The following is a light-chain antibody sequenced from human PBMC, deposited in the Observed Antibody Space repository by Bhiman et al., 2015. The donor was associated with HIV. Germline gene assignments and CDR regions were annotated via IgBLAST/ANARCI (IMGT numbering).Light chain of an antibody. Sequence: SYELTQPPSVSVSPGQTASITCSGDKLGDKYACWYQQKPGQSPVLVMYQDNKRPSGIPERFSGSNSGNTATLTISGPRLVDEADYYCQSWERNTASVFGTGTKVTVL. CDR2: QDN. V-gene: IGLV3-1*01. CDR3: QSWERNTASV. CDR1: KLGDKY. J-gene: IGLJ1*01.